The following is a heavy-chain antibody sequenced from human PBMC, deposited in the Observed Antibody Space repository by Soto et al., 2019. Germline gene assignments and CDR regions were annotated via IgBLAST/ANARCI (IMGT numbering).Heavy chain of an antibody. CDR2: IYYSGST. V-gene: IGHV4-59*08. J-gene: IGHJ4*02. Sequence: QVQLQESGPGLVKPSETLSLTCTVSGGSISSYYWSWLRQPPGKGLEWIGYIYYSGSTNYNPSLKSRVTISVDTSKNQFSLNLSSMTAADTAVYYCARRYGSSFDYWGQGTLVTVSS. D-gene: IGHD1-1*01. CDR1: GGSISSYY. CDR3: ARRYGSSFDY.